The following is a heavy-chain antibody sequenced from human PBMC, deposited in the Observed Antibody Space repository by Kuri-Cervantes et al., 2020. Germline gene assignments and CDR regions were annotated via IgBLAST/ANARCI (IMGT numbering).Heavy chain of an antibody. D-gene: IGHD5-12*01. CDR3: AKDMTSGGGYNSYYYYGMDV. Sequence: GGFLRLSCAASGFTFSSYAMHWVRQAPGKGLEWVAVISYDASIKYYADSVKGRSTISRDNSKNTLYLQMNSLRAEDTAVYYCAKDMTSGGGYNSYYYYGMDVWGQGTTVTVSS. CDR2: ISYDASIK. V-gene: IGHV3-30*01. J-gene: IGHJ6*02. CDR1: GFTFSSYA.